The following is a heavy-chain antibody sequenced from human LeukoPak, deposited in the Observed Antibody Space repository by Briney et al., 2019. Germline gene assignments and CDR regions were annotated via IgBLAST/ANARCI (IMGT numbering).Heavy chain of an antibody. CDR3: ARGGPAPHRITLKVVASSTDAFDI. CDR1: GYTFTSYG. CDR2: ISAYNGDT. V-gene: IGHV1-18*01. D-gene: IGHD3-22*01. J-gene: IGHJ3*02. Sequence: VASVKVSCKASGYTFTSYGISWVRQAPGQGLEWMGWISAYNGDTNYAQKLQGRVTMTTDTSTSTAYMELRSLRSDDTAVYYCARGGPAPHRITLKVVASSTDAFDIWGQGTMVTVSS.